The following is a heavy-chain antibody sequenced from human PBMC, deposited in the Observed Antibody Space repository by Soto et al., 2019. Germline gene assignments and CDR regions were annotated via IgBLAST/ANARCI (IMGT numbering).Heavy chain of an antibody. V-gene: IGHV1-18*04. J-gene: IGHJ5*02. CDR2: ISAYNGNT. CDR3: ARVGPLGERYCTNRVCYSTGWFDP. CDR1: GYTFTSYG. Sequence: EAAVKVSCKASGYTFTSYGISWVRQAPGQGLEWMGWISAYNGNTNYAQKLQGRVTMTTDTSTSTAYMELRSLRSDDTAVYYCARVGPLGERYCTNRVCYSTGWFDPWGQGTLVTVSS. D-gene: IGHD2-8*01.